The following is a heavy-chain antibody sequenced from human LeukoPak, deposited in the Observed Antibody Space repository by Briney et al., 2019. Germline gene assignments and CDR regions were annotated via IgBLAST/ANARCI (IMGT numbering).Heavy chain of an antibody. CDR3: VRSSLGSTWSFDY. CDR1: GYSFTSYW. J-gene: IGHJ4*02. CDR2: IYPGDSDT. Sequence: GESPKISCKGSGYSFTSYWIGWVRQMPGNGLEWMGIIYPGDSDTRYSPSFQGQVTISADKSISTAYLQWSSLKASDTAMYYCVRSSLGSTWSFDYWGQGTLVTVSS. V-gene: IGHV5-51*01. D-gene: IGHD3-10*01.